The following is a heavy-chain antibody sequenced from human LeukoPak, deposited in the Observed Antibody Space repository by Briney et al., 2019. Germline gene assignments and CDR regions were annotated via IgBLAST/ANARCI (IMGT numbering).Heavy chain of an antibody. CDR1: GVSISSNNW. CDR2: IHESGST. Sequence: SETLSLTCAASGVSISSNNWWSWARRPPGKGQEWIGEIHESGSTNYNPSLKSRVTISVDKSKDQFSLKLSSVAAADTAVYYCARHEGFPKKDWGQGTQVTVS. CDR3: ARHEGFPKKD. V-gene: IGHV4-4*02. J-gene: IGHJ4*02.